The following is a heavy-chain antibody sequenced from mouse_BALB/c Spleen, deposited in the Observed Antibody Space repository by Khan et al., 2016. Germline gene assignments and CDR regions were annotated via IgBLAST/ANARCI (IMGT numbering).Heavy chain of an antibody. D-gene: IGHD1-2*01. J-gene: IGHJ1*01. CDR1: GFNIKDTY. CDR2: IDPANGNT. CDR3: ARLLLRLLYFGV. V-gene: IGHV14-3*02. Sequence: EVQLQESGAELVKPGVSVKFSCTVSGFNIKDTYMHWVKQRPEQGLEWIGRIDPANGNTKYDPKFQGKATITADTSSNTAYLQLSSLTSEDTAVYYCARLLLRLLYFGVWGAGTTVTVSS.